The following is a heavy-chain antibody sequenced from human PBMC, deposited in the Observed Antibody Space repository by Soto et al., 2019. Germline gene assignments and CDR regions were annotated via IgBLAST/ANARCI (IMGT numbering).Heavy chain of an antibody. CDR3: AKGRYSTLLRWQYFDN. CDR1: GFTFSLYG. J-gene: IGHJ4*02. V-gene: IGHV3-30*18. CDR2: ISYEGRNK. D-gene: IGHD1-20*01. Sequence: QVQLVESGGDVVQPGGSLRLSCAVSGFTFSLYGMHWVRQAPGKGLEWVAFISYEGRNKYYADSVKGRFTISRDNSKNTLSLQMESLRPEDTAVYYCAKGRYSTLLRWQYFDNWGQGTQVTVSS.